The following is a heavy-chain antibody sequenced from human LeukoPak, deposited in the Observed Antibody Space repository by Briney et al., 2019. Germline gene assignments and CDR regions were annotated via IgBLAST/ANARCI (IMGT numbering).Heavy chain of an antibody. CDR3: TSWDD. CDR2: ISSSSSDI. V-gene: IGHV3-48*02. J-gene: IGHJ4*02. Sequence: KGLEWVSYISSSSSDIYYADSVKGRFTISRDNAKNSLYLQMNSLRDEDTAVYYCTSWDDWGQGTLVTVSS.